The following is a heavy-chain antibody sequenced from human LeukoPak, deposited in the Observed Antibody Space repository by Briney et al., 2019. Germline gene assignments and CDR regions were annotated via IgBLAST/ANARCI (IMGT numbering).Heavy chain of an antibody. CDR1: GGSISNSNW. CDR3: ARRLRIAARTFDY. J-gene: IGHJ4*02. D-gene: IGHD6-6*01. CDR2: IYHSGST. Sequence: SETLSLTCAVSGGSISNSNWWNWVRQPPGKGLEWIGEIYHSGSTNYNPSLKSRVTISVDTSKNQFSLKLSSVTAADTAVYYCARRLRIAARTFDYWGQGTLVTVSS. V-gene: IGHV4-4*02.